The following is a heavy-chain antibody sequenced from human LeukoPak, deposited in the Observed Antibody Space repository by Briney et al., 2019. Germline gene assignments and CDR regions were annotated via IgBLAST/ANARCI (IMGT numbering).Heavy chain of an antibody. J-gene: IGHJ4*02. CDR2: VWHDGSHK. CDR1: GFSFNTYA. V-gene: IGHV3-33*01. Sequence: RTGGSLRLSCAASGFSFNTYAMHWVRQAPGQGLEWVALVWHDGSHKFYSDSVRGQFTISRDNSKNTVYLQMNNLRPEDTAVYYCAREIFGSGSYPYFWGQGTLVTVSS. D-gene: IGHD3-10*01. CDR3: AREIFGSGSYPYF.